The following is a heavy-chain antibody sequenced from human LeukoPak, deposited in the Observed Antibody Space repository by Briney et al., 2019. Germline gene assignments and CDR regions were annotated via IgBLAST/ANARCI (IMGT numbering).Heavy chain of an antibody. CDR2: IYHSGST. Sequence: PSETLSLTCTVSGYSISSGYYWGWIRQPPGKGLEWIGSIYHSGSTYYNPSLKSRVTISVDTSKNQFSLKLSSVTAADTAVYYCAKMSTAEVCFDYWGQGTLVTVSS. CDR1: GYSISSGYY. J-gene: IGHJ4*02. CDR3: AKMSTAEVCFDY. D-gene: IGHD5-24*01. V-gene: IGHV4-38-2*02.